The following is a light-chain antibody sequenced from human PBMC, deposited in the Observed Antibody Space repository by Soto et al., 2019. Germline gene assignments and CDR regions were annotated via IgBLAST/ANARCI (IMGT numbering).Light chain of an antibody. CDR1: QSVSSY. CDR2: DTS. V-gene: IGKV3-20*01. Sequence: EIVLTQSPGTLSLSVGERVTLSCRASQSVSSYLAWYQQTPGQAPRLLIYDTSNRATGTPDRFSGGGSGTDYTLTISRLEHEDFTVYYCQKYGSSPLTFGGGTTVEIK. CDR3: QKYGSSPLT. J-gene: IGKJ4*01.